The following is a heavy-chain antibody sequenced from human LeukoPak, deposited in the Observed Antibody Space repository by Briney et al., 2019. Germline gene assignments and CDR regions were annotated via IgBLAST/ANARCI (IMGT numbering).Heavy chain of an antibody. V-gene: IGHV4-39*01. J-gene: IGHJ4*02. CDR1: GGSISSNNYY. Sequence: TSETLSLTCTVSGGSISSNNYYWGWTRQPPGKGLEWIGSIYYSGGNYYNPSLKSRVTISVDTSKNQFSLKLSSVTAADTAVYYCARHRAKTYYYDSSGYQFDSWGQGTLVTVSS. CDR2: IYYSGGN. CDR3: ARHRAKTYYYDSSGYQFDS. D-gene: IGHD3-22*01.